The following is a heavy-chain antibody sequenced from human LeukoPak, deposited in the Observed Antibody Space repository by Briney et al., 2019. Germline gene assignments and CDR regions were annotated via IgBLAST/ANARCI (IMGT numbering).Heavy chain of an antibody. CDR3: VKDRYVDY. D-gene: IGHD3-16*01. CDR1: GFSFSSYA. Sequence: GGTLRLFCSVSGFSFSSYAMHWVRQAPGKGLEYVSSISSNGDSTYYADSVKGRFTISRDNSKNTLFLQMSSLRAEDTAVYYCVKDRYVDYWGQGTLVTVS. CDR2: ISSNGDST. J-gene: IGHJ4*02. V-gene: IGHV3-64D*09.